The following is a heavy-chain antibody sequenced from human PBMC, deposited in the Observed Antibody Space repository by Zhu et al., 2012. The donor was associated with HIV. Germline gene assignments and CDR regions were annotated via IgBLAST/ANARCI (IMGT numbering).Heavy chain of an antibody. CDR2: IYYTGTT. D-gene: IGHD3-10*01. Sequence: QVQLQESGPGLVKPSETLSLICTVSSGPMNTYYWNWIRQPPGKGLEWIGNIYYTGTTYYNPSLKSRVIISADTSKNQFSLQLNSVTATDTAVYYCARDIWFVSYWGSWFDPWGQGSRSPSPQ. J-gene: IGHJ5*02. V-gene: IGHV4-59*08. CDR3: ARDIWFVSYWGSWFDP. CDR1: SGPMNTYY.